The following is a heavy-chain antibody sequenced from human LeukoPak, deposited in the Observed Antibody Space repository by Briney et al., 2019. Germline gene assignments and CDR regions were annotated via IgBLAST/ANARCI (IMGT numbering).Heavy chain of an antibody. CDR3: ASRDYCSGGSCYSRYYYYYMDV. V-gene: IGHV1-69*06. CDR2: IIPIFGTA. J-gene: IGHJ6*03. Sequence: ASVKVSCKASGGTFSSYAISWVRQAPGQGLEWMGGIIPIFGTANYAQKFQGRVTITADKSTSTAYMELSSLRSEDTAVYYCASRDYCSGGSCYSRYYYYYMDVWGKGTTVTVSS. CDR1: GGTFSSYA. D-gene: IGHD2-15*01.